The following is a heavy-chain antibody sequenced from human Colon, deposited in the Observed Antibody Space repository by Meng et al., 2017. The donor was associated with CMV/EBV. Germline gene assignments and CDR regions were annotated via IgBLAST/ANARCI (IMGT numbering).Heavy chain of an antibody. Sequence: QVQLQEAGPGLVKPSETLSLTCTVSGGSISNYWSWIRQPPGKRLEWIGNIYYSGYTYYNPSLKSRLTISVDTSKNQFSLKLTSVTAADTAVYYCATDYGDYYFDRWGQGTLVTVSS. D-gene: IGHD4-17*01. CDR1: GGSISNY. J-gene: IGHJ4*02. CDR3: ATDYGDYYFDR. V-gene: IGHV4-59*12. CDR2: IYYSGYT.